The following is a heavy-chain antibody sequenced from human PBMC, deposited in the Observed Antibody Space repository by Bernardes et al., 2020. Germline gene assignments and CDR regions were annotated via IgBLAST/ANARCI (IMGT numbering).Heavy chain of an antibody. CDR1: GFTFSSYA. CDR2: ISGSGGST. J-gene: IGHJ4*01. D-gene: IGHD3-3*01. Sequence: GGSLRLSCAASGFTFSSYAMSWVRQAPGKGLELVSAISGSGGSTYYADSVKGRFTISRDNSKNTLYLKMNSLRAEDTAVYYCAKGMVGYYVDYWGHRTLVTVSS. V-gene: IGHV3-23*01. CDR3: AKGMVGYYVDY.